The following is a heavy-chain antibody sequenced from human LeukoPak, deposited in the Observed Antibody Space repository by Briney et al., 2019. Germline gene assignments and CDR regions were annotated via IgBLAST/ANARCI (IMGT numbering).Heavy chain of an antibody. CDR1: GYTFTSYG. CDR2: ISAYNGNT. V-gene: IGHV1-18*01. Sequence: GASVKVSCKASGYTFTSYGISWVRQAPGQGLEWMGWISAYNGNTNYAQKLQGRVTMTTDTSTSTAYMELRSLRSDDTAVYYCARAYYDFWSGYYPAEYFQHWGQGTLVTVSS. J-gene: IGHJ1*01. D-gene: IGHD3-3*01. CDR3: ARAYYDFWSGYYPAEYFQH.